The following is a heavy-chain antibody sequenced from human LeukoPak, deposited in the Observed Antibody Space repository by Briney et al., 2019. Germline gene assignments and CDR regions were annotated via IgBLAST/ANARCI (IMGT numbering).Heavy chain of an antibody. V-gene: IGHV4-38-2*02. CDR3: ARDSTALWFGELLMDY. J-gene: IGHJ4*02. CDR1: GYSISSGYC. Sequence: SETLSLTCAVSGYSISSGYCWGWIRQPPGKGLEWIGSIYHSGSTYYNPSLKSRVTISVDTSKNQFSLKLSSVTAADTAVYYCARDSTALWFGELLMDYWGQGTLATVSP. D-gene: IGHD3-10*01. CDR2: IYHSGST.